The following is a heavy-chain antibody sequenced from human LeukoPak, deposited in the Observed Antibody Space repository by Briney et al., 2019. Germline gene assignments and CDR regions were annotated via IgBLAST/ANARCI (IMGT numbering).Heavy chain of an antibody. V-gene: IGHV3-48*04. CDR2: ISSSSTTI. D-gene: IGHD6-19*01. Sequence: GGSLRLSCAASGFTFSNYNMNWVRQAPGKGLEWVSYISSSSTTIYYADSVKGRFTISRDNAKDSLYLQMNSLRAEDTAVYYCARGSSSGWFLLDPWGQGTLVTVSS. CDR3: ARGSSSGWFLLDP. CDR1: GFTFSNYN. J-gene: IGHJ5*02.